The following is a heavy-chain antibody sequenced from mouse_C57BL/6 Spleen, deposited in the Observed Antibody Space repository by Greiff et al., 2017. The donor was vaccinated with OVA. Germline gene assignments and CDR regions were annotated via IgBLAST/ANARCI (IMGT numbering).Heavy chain of an antibody. Sequence: QVQLQQPGAELAKPGASVKMSCKASGYTFTSYWITWVKQRPGQGLEWIGDIYPGSGSTNYNEKFKSKATLTVDTSSSTAYMQLSSLTSEDSAVYYCARWGDLLWAWFAYWGQGTLVTVSA. J-gene: IGHJ3*01. CDR1: GYTFTSYW. D-gene: IGHD2-1*01. CDR2: IYPGSGST. V-gene: IGHV1-55*01. CDR3: ARWGDLLWAWFAY.